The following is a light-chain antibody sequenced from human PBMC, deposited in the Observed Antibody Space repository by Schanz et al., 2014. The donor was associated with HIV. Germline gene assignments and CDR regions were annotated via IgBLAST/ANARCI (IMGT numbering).Light chain of an antibody. V-gene: IGKV3-20*01. CDR3: LQSFRSPLT. CDR2: GAS. J-gene: IGKJ4*01. CDR1: QSVSSSY. Sequence: EIVLTQSPGTLSLSPGERATLSCRASQSVSSSYLAWYQQNPGQAPRLLIYGASSRATGIPDRFSGSGSGTDFTRTISRLEPEDFATYSCLQSFRSPLTFGGGTKVEIK.